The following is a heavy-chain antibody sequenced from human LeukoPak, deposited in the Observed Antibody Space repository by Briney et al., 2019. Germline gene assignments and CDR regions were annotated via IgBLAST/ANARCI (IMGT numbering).Heavy chain of an antibody. D-gene: IGHD6-19*01. CDR2: IYYSGST. CDR1: GGSISSSSYY. Sequence: SETLSLTCTVSGGSISSSSYYWGWIRQPPGKGLEWIGSIYYSGSTYYNPSLKSRVTISVDTSKNQFSLKLSSVTAADTAVYYCARGLIAVAGRRGYYYYMDVWGKGTTVTVSS. J-gene: IGHJ6*03. V-gene: IGHV4-39*07. CDR3: ARGLIAVAGRRGYYYYMDV.